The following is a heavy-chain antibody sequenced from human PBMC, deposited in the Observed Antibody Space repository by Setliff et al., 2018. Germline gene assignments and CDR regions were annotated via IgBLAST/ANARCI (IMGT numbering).Heavy chain of an antibody. CDR1: GGSISSSSYY. V-gene: IGHV4-39*01. D-gene: IGHD3-16*01. J-gene: IGHJ6*03. CDR2: IYYSGST. Sequence: SETMSLTCTVSGGSISSSSYYWGWIRQPPGKGLEWIGSIYYSGSTYYNPSLKSRVTISVDTSKNQFSRKLCSVTAADTAVYYFPRLAGSGGGFYYYYSYMDVWDKGTTVTVSS. CDR3: PRLAGSGGGFYYYYSYMDV.